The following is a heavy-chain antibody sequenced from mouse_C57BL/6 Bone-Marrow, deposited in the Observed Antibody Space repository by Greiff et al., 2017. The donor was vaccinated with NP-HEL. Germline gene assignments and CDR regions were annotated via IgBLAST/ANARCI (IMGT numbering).Heavy chain of an antibody. Sequence: VQRVESGPELVKPGASVKISCKASGYAFSSSWMNWVKQRPGKGLEWIGRIYPGDGDTNYNGKFKGKATLTADKSSSTAYMQLSSLTSEDSAVYFCARSDGYYGAWFAYWGQGTLVTVSA. J-gene: IGHJ3*01. CDR1: GYAFSSSW. D-gene: IGHD2-3*01. V-gene: IGHV1-82*01. CDR2: IYPGDGDT. CDR3: ARSDGYYGAWFAY.